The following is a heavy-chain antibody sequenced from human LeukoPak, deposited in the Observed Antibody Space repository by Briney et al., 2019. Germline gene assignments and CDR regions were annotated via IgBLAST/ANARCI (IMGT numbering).Heavy chain of an antibody. CDR1: GGSFSGYY. CDR2: INHSGST. J-gene: IGHJ4*02. D-gene: IGHD3-10*01. CDR3: ARGLRRFGELRSNLDY. Sequence: SETLSLTCAVYGGSFSGYYWSWIRQPPGKGLEWIGEINHSGSTNYNPPLKSRVTISVDTSKNQFSLKLSSVTAADTAVYYCARGLRRFGELRSNLDYWGQGTLVTVSS. V-gene: IGHV4-34*01.